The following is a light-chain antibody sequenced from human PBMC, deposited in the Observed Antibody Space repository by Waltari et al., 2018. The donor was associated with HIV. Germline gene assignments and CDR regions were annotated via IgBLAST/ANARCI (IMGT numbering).Light chain of an antibody. CDR1: DLDVGLDYF. J-gene: IGLJ1*01. V-gene: IGLV2-14*03. CDR3: SSFSSGPSLYV. Sequence: SALTQPASVSGSLGPSITIPCPGSDLDVGLDYFFCWYQQSFGKAPKLIIFDVHKRPSGLSDRFSGSKSGNTASLIISGLQTEDEADYFCSSFSSGPSLYVFGTGTRVSVL. CDR2: DVH.